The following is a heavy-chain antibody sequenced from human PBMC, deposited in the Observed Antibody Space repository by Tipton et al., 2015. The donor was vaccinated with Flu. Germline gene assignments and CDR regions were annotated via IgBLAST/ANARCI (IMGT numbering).Heavy chain of an antibody. CDR3: ARALEYGYVAYGMDV. J-gene: IGHJ6*02. Sequence: QLVQSGAEVKKPGASVKVSCKASGYTFTGYYMHWVRQAPGQGLEWMGLINPNSGGTNYAQKFQGRVTMTRDTSITTAYMELSRLRSDDTAVYYCARALEYGYVAYGMDVWGRGTAVTVSS. V-gene: IGHV1-2*06. CDR1: GYTFTGYY. D-gene: IGHD5-18*01. CDR2: INPNSGGT.